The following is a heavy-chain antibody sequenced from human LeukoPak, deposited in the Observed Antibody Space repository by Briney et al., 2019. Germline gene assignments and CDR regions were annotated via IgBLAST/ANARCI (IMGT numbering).Heavy chain of an antibody. Sequence: GASVKVSCQASGYTFTSYDINWLRQATGQGLEWMGWVNPNSGNTGYEQKFQGRVSMTRNTSISTAYMELSSLRSEDTAVYYCAIRRDKGRGIDYWGQGTLVTVSS. J-gene: IGHJ4*02. D-gene: IGHD1-26*01. CDR3: AIRRDKGRGIDY. CDR1: GYTFTSYD. V-gene: IGHV1-8*01. CDR2: VNPNSGNT.